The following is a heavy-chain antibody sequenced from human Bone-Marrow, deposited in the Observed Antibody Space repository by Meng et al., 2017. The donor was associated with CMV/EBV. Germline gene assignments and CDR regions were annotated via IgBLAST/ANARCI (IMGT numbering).Heavy chain of an antibody. CDR2: ISYDGSNK. D-gene: IGHD4-17*01. Sequence: GGSLRLSCAASGFTFSSYAMHWVRQAPGKGLEWVAVISYDGSNKYYADSVKGRFTISRDNSKNTLYLQMNSLRAEDTAVYYCARDLEIYGDSPRGFDDWGQGTLVTVSS. J-gene: IGHJ4*01. CDR1: GFTFSSYA. V-gene: IGHV3-30*04. CDR3: ARDLEIYGDSPRGFDD.